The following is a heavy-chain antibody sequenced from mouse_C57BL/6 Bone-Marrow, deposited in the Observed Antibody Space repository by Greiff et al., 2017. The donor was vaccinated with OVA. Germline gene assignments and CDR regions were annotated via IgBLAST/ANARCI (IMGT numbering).Heavy chain of an antibody. Sequence: VQLQQSGAELVRPGASVKLSCTASGFNIKDDYMHWVKQRPEQGLEWIGWIDPENGDTEYASKFQDKATITADTSSNTAYLQLSSLTSEDTAVYYCTTQGGFITTVAGDYWGQGTTLTVSS. CDR2: IDPENGDT. CDR3: TTQGGFITTVAGDY. J-gene: IGHJ2*01. D-gene: IGHD1-1*01. V-gene: IGHV14-4*01. CDR1: GFNIKDDY.